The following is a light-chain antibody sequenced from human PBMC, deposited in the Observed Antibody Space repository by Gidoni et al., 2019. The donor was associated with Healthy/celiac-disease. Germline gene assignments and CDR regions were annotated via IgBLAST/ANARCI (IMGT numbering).Light chain of an antibody. J-gene: IGLJ2*01. CDR3: QAWDSSTASVV. Sequence: SYELTHPPPVSVSPGQTASITCSGDKLGDKYACWYQQKPGQYPVLVIYQDSKRPSGIPERFSGSNSGNTATLTISGTQAMDEADYYCQAWDSSTASVVFGGGTKLTVL. CDR1: KLGDKY. CDR2: QDS. V-gene: IGLV3-1*01.